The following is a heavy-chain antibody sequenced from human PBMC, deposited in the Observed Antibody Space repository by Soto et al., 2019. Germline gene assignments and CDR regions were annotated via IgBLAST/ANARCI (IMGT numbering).Heavy chain of an antibody. V-gene: IGHV3-23*01. D-gene: IGHD6-19*01. CDR1: GFTFSSYA. CDR2: ISGSGGST. Sequence: SLRLSCAASGFTFSSYAMSWVRQAPGKGLEWVSAISGSGGSTYYADSVKGRFTISRDNSKNTLYLQMNSLRAEDTAVYYCAKDFLEVRSGIAVAGPFDYWGQGTLVTVSS. CDR3: AKDFLEVRSGIAVAGPFDY. J-gene: IGHJ4*02.